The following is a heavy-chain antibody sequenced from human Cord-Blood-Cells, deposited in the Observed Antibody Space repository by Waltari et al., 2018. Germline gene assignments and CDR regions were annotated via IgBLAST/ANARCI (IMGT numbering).Heavy chain of an antibody. D-gene: IGHD3-16*01. CDR3: ARGGGADY. Sequence: EVQLVESGGGLVQPGGSLRLSCAASGFTFSSYWMSWVRQAPGKGLGGVANKKQDGSEKYYVDSGKGRFTIPEDNAKNSLYLQMNSLRAEDTAVYYCARGGGADYWGQGTLVTVSS. V-gene: IGHV3-7*04. CDR2: KKQDGSEK. CDR1: GFTFSSYW. J-gene: IGHJ4*02.